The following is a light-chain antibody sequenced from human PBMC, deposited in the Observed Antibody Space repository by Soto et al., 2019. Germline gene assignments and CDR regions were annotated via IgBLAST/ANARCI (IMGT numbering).Light chain of an antibody. CDR2: GAS. J-gene: IGKJ1*01. CDR3: QQYNNWQRT. CDR1: QSVSSN. V-gene: IGKV3-15*01. Sequence: IVMTQYPATLSVSPGERYTLSCMASQSVSSNLAWYQQKPGQAPRLLIYGASTRATGIPARFSGSGSGTEFTLTISSLQSEDFAVYYCQQYNNWQRTVGQVTKVEIK.